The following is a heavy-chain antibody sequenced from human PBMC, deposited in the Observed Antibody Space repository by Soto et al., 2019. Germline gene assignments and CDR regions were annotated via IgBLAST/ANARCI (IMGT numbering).Heavy chain of an antibody. CDR3: AKSSQNSGYYNDY. CDR2: ISGSGGST. J-gene: IGHJ4*02. CDR1: GLPFSSYA. Sequence: PGGSLRLSCAASGLPFSSYAMSWVRQAQGKGLEWVSAISGSGGSTYYADSVKGRFTIPRDNSKNTLYLQMNSLRAEDTAVYYCAKSSQNSGYYNDYWGQGTLVTVSS. D-gene: IGHD3-22*01. V-gene: IGHV3-23*01.